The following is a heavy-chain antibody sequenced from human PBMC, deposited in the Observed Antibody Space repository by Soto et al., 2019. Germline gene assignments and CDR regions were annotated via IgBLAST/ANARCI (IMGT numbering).Heavy chain of an antibody. CDR2: INHSGST. V-gene: IGHV4-34*01. CDR1: GGSFIGYY. D-gene: IGHD1-26*01. J-gene: IGHJ6*02. CDR3: ARQIRQYSGSYRYYYGMDV. Sequence: SDTLSLTCAVYGGSFIGYYWSWIRQPPGKGLEWIGEINHSGSTNYNPSLKSRVTISVDTSKNQFSLKLSSVTAADTAVYYCARQIRQYSGSYRYYYGMDVWGQGTTVTVSS.